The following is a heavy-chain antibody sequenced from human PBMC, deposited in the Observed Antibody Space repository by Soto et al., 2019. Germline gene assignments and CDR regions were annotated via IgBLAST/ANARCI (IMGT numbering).Heavy chain of an antibody. Sequence: GGSLRLSCAASGFTVSSNYMNWVRQAPGKGLEWVSVIYSGGSTYYTDSVKGRFTISRDNAKNSLYLQMNSLRAEDSAVYYCARGIHNNYGVTPAYWGQGTLVTVSS. CDR1: GFTVSSNY. J-gene: IGHJ4*02. CDR2: IYSGGST. V-gene: IGHV3-53*01. CDR3: ARGIHNNYGVTPAY. D-gene: IGHD2-8*01.